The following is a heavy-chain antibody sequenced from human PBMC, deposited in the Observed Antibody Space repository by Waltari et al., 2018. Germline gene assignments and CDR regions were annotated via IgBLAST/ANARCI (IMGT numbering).Heavy chain of an antibody. D-gene: IGHD1-26*01. CDR2: ISGSGGST. J-gene: IGHJ4*02. CDR1: GFTFSSYA. V-gene: IGHV3-23*04. Sequence: EVQLVESGGGLVQPGGSLRLSCAASGFTFSSYAMSWVRRAPGKGLEWVSTISGSGGSTYYADSVKGRFTISRDNSKNTLYLQMNSLRAEDTAVYYCAGSGSLQRQYFDYWGQGTLVTVSS. CDR3: AGSGSLQRQYFDY.